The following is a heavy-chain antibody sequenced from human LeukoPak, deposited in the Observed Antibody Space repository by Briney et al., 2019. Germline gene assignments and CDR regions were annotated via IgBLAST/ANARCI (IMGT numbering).Heavy chain of an antibody. V-gene: IGHV1-69*05. CDR3: ARGIAHIVVVTAMEGAFDI. CDR2: IIPIFGTA. D-gene: IGHD2-21*02. Sequence: SVKVSCKASGGTFSSYAISWVRQAPGQGLEWMGGIIPIFGTANYAQKFQGRVTITTDESTSTAYMELSSLGSEDTAVYYCARGIAHIVVVTAMEGAFDIWGQGTMVTVSS. CDR1: GGTFSSYA. J-gene: IGHJ3*02.